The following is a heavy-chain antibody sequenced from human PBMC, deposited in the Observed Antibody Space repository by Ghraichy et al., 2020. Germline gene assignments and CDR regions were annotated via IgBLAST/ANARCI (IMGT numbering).Heavy chain of an antibody. CDR2: TYYRSRWYN. J-gene: IGHJ4*02. CDR1: GDSVSSNSAS. D-gene: IGHD5-24*01. V-gene: IGHV6-1*01. CDR3: ARENWVTGYNFDF. Sequence: SETLSLTCDISGDSVSSNSASWSWISQSPSRGLEWLGRTYYRSRWYNNYAVSVKSRITINPDTSKNQFSLQLKSVTPEDTAVYYCARENWVTGYNFDFWGLGTLVTVSS.